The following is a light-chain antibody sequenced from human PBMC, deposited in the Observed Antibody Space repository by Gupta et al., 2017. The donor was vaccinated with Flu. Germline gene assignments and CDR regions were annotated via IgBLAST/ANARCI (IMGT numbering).Light chain of an antibody. CDR1: NIGNKG. Sequence: ARIPCGGNNIGNKGGHWYQQKPGQAPGLVVCDDSDRPSGIPERFSGSNSGNTATLTISRVETGDEADYYCQVWDSSSDHTNVVFGGGTKLTVL. CDR2: DDS. CDR3: QVWDSSSDHTNVV. V-gene: IGLV3-21*02. J-gene: IGLJ2*01.